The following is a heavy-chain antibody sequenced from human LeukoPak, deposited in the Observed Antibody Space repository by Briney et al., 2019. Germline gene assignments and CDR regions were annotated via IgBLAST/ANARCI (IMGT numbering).Heavy chain of an antibody. CDR2: IGTAGDT. Sequence: TGGSLRLSCAASGFTFSRYDMHWVRHSTGKGLEWVSGIGTAGDTFYLGSVKGRFTISRENAKNSLYLQMNSLRAEDTAVYYCAVIPIVVVPAATLFDLWGRGTLVTVSS. D-gene: IGHD2-2*01. V-gene: IGHV3-13*01. J-gene: IGHJ2*01. CDR3: AVIPIVVVPAATLFDL. CDR1: GFTFSRYD.